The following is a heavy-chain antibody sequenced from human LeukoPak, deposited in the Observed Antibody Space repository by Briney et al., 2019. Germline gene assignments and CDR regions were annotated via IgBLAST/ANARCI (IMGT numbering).Heavy chain of an antibody. V-gene: IGHV3-74*01. D-gene: IGHD1-26*01. CDR1: GLTFSDYW. CDR3: ARDRDWELYDY. CDR2: ISSDGISS. Sequence: GGSLRLSCAASGLTFSDYWMHWVRQSPGRRLVRVARISSDGISSSYADSVKGRFTISRDNAKNTLYLQMNDLGADDTAIYYCARDRDWELYDYWGQGTLVTVSS. J-gene: IGHJ4*02.